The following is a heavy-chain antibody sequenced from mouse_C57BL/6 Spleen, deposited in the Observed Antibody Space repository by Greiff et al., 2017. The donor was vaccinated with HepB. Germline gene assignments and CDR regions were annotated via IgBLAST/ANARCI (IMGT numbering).Heavy chain of an antibody. CDR2: IDPSDSYT. J-gene: IGHJ4*01. D-gene: IGHD2-1*01. CDR3: PIYYREAMDY. Sequence: QVQLQQPGAELVRPGPSVKLSCKASGYTFTSYWMHWVKQRPGQGLEWIGVIDPSDSYTNYNQKFKGKATLTVDTSSSTAYMQLSSLTSEDSAVYYCPIYYREAMDYWGQGTSVTVSS. V-gene: IGHV1-59*01. CDR1: GYTFTSYW.